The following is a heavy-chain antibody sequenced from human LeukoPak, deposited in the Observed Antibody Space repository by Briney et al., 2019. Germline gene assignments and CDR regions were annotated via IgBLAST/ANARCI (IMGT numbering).Heavy chain of an antibody. CDR1: GFTFSDYY. D-gene: IGHD6-6*01. J-gene: IGHJ6*03. V-gene: IGHV3-11*01. CDR2: ISSSGSTI. CDR3: ARDRGGWSSSSRLDYYYYYMDV. Sequence: GGSLRLSCAASGFTFSDYYMSWIRQAPGKGLEWVSYISSSGSTIYYADSVKGRFTISRDNAKNSLYLQMNSLRAEDTAVYYCARDRGGWSSSSRLDYYYYYMDVWGKGTTVTVSS.